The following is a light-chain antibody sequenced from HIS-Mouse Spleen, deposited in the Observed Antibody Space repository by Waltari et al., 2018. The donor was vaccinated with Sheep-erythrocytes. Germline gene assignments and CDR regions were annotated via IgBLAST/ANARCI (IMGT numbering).Light chain of an antibody. Sequence: QSALTQPASVSGSPGQSITISCTGTSSDVGSYNLVSWYQQHPGKAPKLMIYEGSKRPSGVSNLFSGSKSGTTASLTISGRQAEDEADYYCCSYAGSSTFHVVFGGGTKLTVL. CDR1: SSDVGSYNL. CDR2: EGS. J-gene: IGLJ2*01. CDR3: CSYAGSSTFHVV. V-gene: IGLV2-23*03.